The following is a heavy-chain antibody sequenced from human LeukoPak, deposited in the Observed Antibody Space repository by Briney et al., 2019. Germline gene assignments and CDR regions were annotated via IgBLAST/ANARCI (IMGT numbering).Heavy chain of an antibody. CDR3: ARVKRSITMVRGVIITVNYYYYYYMDV. D-gene: IGHD3-10*01. CDR1: GGSFSGYY. V-gene: IGHV4-34*01. CDR2: INHSGST. J-gene: IGHJ6*03. Sequence: SETLSLTCAVYGGSFSGYYWSWIRQPPGKGLERIGEINHSGSTNYNPSLKSRVTISVDTSKNQFSLKLSSVTAADTAVYYCARVKRSITMVRGVIITVNYYYYYYMDVWGKGTTVTVSS.